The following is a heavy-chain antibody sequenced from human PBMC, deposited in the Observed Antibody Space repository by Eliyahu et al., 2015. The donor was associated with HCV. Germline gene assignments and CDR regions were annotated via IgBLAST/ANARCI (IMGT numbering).Heavy chain of an antibody. J-gene: IGHJ6*02. CDR3: AKDGGPTFGMDV. CDR1: GFTFRNFG. CDR2: TSGDGSKK. D-gene: IGHD2/OR15-2a*01. Sequence: QVHLVESGGGVVQXGRSXXLXXVTSGFTFRNFGMHXVRQAPDKGLXWVAVTSGDGSKKSYVNLVKGRFTISRDNSRKTLYLQMDSLRGEDTAVYYCAKDGGPTFGMDVWGQGTTVIVS. V-gene: IGHV3-30*18.